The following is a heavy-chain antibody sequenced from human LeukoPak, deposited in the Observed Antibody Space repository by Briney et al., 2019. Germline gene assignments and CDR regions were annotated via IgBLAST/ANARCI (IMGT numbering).Heavy chain of an antibody. V-gene: IGHV4-39*07. D-gene: IGHD3-22*01. CDR1: GASIYTSSSY. J-gene: IGHJ4*02. CDR2: VYYTGST. Sequence: SETLSLTCTVSGASIYTSSSYWGWIRQPPGKGLEWIASVYYTGSTYYSPSLKSRVTISVDTSKTQFSLKLRSVTAADTAVYYCARAPPTKTYYDDSSGQDYWGQGTLVTVSS. CDR3: ARAPPTKTYYDDSSGQDY.